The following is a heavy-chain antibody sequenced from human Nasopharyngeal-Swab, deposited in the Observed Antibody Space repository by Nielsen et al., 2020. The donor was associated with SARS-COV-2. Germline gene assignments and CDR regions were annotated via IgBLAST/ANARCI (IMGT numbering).Heavy chain of an antibody. J-gene: IGHJ6*03. V-gene: IGHV3-74*01. CDR3: ARDYDSSGYYYANYMDV. CDR2: INSDGSST. CDR1: GFTFSSYW. D-gene: IGHD3-22*01. Sequence: GESLKISCAASGFTFSSYWMHWVRQAPGKGLVWVSRINSDGSSTSYADSVKGRFTISRDNAKNTLYLQMNSLRAEDTAVYYCARDYDSSGYYYANYMDVWGKGTTVTVSS.